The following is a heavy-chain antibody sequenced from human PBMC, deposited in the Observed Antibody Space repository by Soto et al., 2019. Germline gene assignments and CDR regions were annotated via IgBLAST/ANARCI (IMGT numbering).Heavy chain of an antibody. CDR2: ISSSSSYI. V-gene: IGHV3-21*01. CDR3: ARIAAEYYYYYMDV. J-gene: IGHJ6*03. Sequence: EVQLVESGGGLVKPGGSLRLSCAASGFTFSSYSMNWVRQAPGKGLGWVSSISSSSSYIYYADSVKGRFTISRDNAKNSLYLQMNSLRAEDTAVYYCARIAAEYYYYYMDVWGKGTTVTVSS. D-gene: IGHD6-13*01. CDR1: GFTFSSYS.